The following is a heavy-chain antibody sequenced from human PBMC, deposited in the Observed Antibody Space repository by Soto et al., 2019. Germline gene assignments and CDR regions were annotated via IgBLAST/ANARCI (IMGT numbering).Heavy chain of an antibody. Sequence: EVPLVESGGALVQPGGSLRLSCAASGFTFSNYWMTWVRQAPGKGLEWVANIKQDGTEKYYVDSVKGRFTISRDNAKNTLFLQMNSLRAEDTAVFYCARGLRWLDSWGQGTLVTVSS. V-gene: IGHV3-7*04. CDR3: ARGLRWLDS. J-gene: IGHJ4*02. CDR1: GFTFSNYW. D-gene: IGHD4-17*01. CDR2: IKQDGTEK.